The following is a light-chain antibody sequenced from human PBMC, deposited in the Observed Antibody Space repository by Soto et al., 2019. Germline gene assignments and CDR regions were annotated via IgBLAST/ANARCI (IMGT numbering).Light chain of an antibody. J-gene: IGKJ4*01. CDR1: QSISSS. CDR2: AAS. CDR3: QQGHGTLT. Sequence: DIQMTQSPSSLSASVGDRVTITCRASQSISSSLNWYQQKPGKAPKLLIYAASSLQSGVPSSFSGSGSGRDFTLTISSLQPEDFATYYWQQGHGTLTLGGGTKLEIK. V-gene: IGKV1-39*01.